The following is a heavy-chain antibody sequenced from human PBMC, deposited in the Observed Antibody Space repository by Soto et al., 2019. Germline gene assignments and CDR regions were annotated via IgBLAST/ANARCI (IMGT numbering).Heavy chain of an antibody. CDR1: GFTFSSYA. CDR2: ISYDGSNK. D-gene: IGHD2-21*02. V-gene: IGHV3-30-3*01. Sequence: VGSLRLSCSASGFTFSSYAMHWVRQAPVKGLEWVAVISYDGSNKYYADSVKGRFTISRDNSKNTLYLQMNSLRAEDTAVYYCARDRGYCGGDCYSGAFDIWGQGTMVTVSS. J-gene: IGHJ3*02. CDR3: ARDRGYCGGDCYSGAFDI.